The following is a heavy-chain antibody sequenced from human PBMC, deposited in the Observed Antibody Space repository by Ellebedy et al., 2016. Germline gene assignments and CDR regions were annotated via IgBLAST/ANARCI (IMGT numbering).Heavy chain of an antibody. V-gene: IGHV4-39*01. CDR2: INYGGST. Sequence: SETLSLTFTVSGDSISSSPFFWGWIRQPPGKGLEWIGSINYGGSTYYNPSLKSRVTMSVDTSKNQFSLNLTSVTAADTAVYYCARHWTHWNFGYWGQGTLVTVSS. CDR1: GDSISSSPFF. D-gene: IGHD1-1*01. J-gene: IGHJ4*02. CDR3: ARHWTHWNFGY.